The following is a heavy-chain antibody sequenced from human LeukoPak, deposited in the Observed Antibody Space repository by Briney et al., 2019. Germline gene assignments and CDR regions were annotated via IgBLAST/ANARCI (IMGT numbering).Heavy chain of an antibody. CDR3: ARRAVDLYYFDY. Sequence: GESLKISCKGSGYTFTGYWIGWVRQMPGKGLEWMGIIYPGDSDTKYSPSFQGHVTMSADKTISTAYLQWSSLRASDTAMYYCARRAVDLYYFDYWGQGTLVTVSS. V-gene: IGHV5-51*01. CDR2: IYPGDSDT. J-gene: IGHJ4*02. CDR1: GYTFTGYW.